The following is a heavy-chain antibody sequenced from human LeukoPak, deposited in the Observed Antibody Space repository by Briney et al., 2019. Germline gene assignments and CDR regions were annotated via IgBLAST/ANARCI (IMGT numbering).Heavy chain of an antibody. D-gene: IGHD6-19*01. CDR3: AASMAGFNWFDP. Sequence: GRSLRLSCAASASTFSSNWMHWVRQAPGKGLVWVSRISKDGSSTNYADSVKGRFTISRDNAKNTLCLQMSSLTAEDTAVYYCAASMAGFNWFDPWGQGTLVTVPS. J-gene: IGHJ5*02. CDR1: ASTFSSNW. V-gene: IGHV3-74*01. CDR2: ISKDGSST.